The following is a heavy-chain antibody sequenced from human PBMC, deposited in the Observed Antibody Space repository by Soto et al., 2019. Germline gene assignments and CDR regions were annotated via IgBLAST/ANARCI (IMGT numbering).Heavy chain of an antibody. Sequence: SETLSLTCTFSGGSIRSGDYYLSWIRQPPGKGLEWIGYIYYSGSTYYNPSLKSRVTISVDTSKNQFSLKLSSVTAADTAVYYCASSPGYSSGWYLLYHFDYWGQGTLVTVSS. V-gene: IGHV4-30-4*01. J-gene: IGHJ4*02. D-gene: IGHD6-19*01. CDR2: IYYSGST. CDR1: GGSIRSGDYY. CDR3: ASSPGYSSGWYLLYHFDY.